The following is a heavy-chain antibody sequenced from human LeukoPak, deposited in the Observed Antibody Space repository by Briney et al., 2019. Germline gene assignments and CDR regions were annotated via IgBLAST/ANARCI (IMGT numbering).Heavy chain of an antibody. CDR2: IYWDDDK. J-gene: IGHJ4*02. D-gene: IGHD3-10*01. CDR3: AHSQRVGTGMIRGVYYFDY. CDR1: GFSLSASGVG. V-gene: IGHV2-5*02. Sequence: SGPTLVKPTQTLTPTCTFSGFSLSASGVGVGWIRQPPGKALEWLALIYWDDDKRYSPSLKSRLTIAKDTSRNEVVLTMTNMEPVDTGTYYCAHSQRVGTGMIRGVYYFDYWGQGTLVTVSS.